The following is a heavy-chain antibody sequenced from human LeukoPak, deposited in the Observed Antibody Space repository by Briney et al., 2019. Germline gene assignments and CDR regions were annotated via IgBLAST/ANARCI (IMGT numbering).Heavy chain of an antibody. D-gene: IGHD2-2*01. J-gene: IGHJ4*02. CDR1: GFTFSSYA. V-gene: IGHV3-30*04. Sequence: PGGSLRLSCAASGFTFSSYAMHWVRQAPGKGLEWVAVISYDGSNKYYADSVKGRFTISRDNSKNTLYLQMNSLRAEDTAVYYCARVHGGIVVVPALDYWGQGTLVTVSS. CDR3: ARVHGGIVVVPALDY. CDR2: ISYDGSNK.